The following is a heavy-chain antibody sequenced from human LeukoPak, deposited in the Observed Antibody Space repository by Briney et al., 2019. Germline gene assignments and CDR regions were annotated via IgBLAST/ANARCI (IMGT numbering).Heavy chain of an antibody. V-gene: IGHV4-59*12. CDR2: IYYSGST. CDR3: ASGYCGGDCYWVDYYGMDV. Sequence: SETLSLTCTVSGGSIGSYYWSWIRQPPGKGLEWIGYIYYSGSTYYNPSLKSRVTISVDTSKNQFSLKLSSVTAADTAVYYCASGYCGGDCYWVDYYGMDVWGQGTTVTVSS. D-gene: IGHD2-21*02. J-gene: IGHJ6*02. CDR1: GGSIGSYY.